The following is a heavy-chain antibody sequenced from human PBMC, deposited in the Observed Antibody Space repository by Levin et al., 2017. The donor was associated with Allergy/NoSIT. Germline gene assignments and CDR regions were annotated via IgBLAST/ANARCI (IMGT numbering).Heavy chain of an antibody. Sequence: PSETLSLTCTVSGGSISSYYFSWIRQPPGKGLEWIGYIYYSETTYNPSLKSRVTISLDTSKNQISLSLRSVTAADTAVYHCARAKGYSSGWYAFDSWGQGSLVTVSS. CDR1: GGSISSYY. J-gene: IGHJ4*01. V-gene: IGHV4-59*01. CDR2: IYYSET. D-gene: IGHD6-19*01. CDR3: ARAKGYSSGWYAFDS.